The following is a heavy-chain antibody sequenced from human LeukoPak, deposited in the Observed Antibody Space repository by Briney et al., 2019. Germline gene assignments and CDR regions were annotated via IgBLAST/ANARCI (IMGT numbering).Heavy chain of an antibody. J-gene: IGHJ2*01. CDR3: AKDGYYSSANHFARLHFDL. D-gene: IGHD3-3*01. V-gene: IGHV3-23*01. CDR2: ISGDVQTT. Sequence: GSLRLSCEASGFTFGTHAMNWIRQTPGKGLEWLSVISGDVQTTTYASSVKGRFTISRDNSKNTLYLEMNSLRVDDTAIYYCAKDGYYSSANHFARLHFDLWGRGTRVTVSS. CDR1: GFTFGTHA.